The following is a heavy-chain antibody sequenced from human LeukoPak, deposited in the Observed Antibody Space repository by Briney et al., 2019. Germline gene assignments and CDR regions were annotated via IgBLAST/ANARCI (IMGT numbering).Heavy chain of an antibody. J-gene: IGHJ4*02. CDR3: AKSGVGAKRSIDY. Sequence: SETLSLTCAVYGGSFSGYYWSWIRQPPGKGLEWIGEINHSGSTNYNPSLKSRVTISVDTSKNQFSLKLSSVTAADTAVYYCAKSGVGAKRSIDYWDQGTLVTVSS. CDR1: GGSFSGYY. D-gene: IGHD1-26*01. CDR2: INHSGST. V-gene: IGHV4-34*01.